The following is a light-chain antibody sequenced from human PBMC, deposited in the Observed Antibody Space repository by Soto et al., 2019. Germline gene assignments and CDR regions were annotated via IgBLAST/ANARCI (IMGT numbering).Light chain of an antibody. J-gene: IGKJ1*01. CDR1: QSVSSN. CDR3: LQDYDYPWT. Sequence: ETGMTQYPSTLSVSKGERATLSCRASQSVSSNLAWYQQKPGQAPRLLIYGAYTRATGIPARFSGSGSGTEFNLTISSLQPEDFATYYCLQDYDYPWTFGQGTKVDIK. CDR2: GAY. V-gene: IGKV3-15*01.